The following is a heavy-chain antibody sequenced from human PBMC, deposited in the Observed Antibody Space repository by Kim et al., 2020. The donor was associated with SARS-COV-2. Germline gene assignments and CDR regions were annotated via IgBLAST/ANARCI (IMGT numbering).Heavy chain of an antibody. D-gene: IGHD6-13*01. J-gene: IGHJ4*02. V-gene: IGHV3-23*01. CDR3: AKRGPSISSSLYYFDY. Sequence: SVKGRFTSSRDNSKNTLYLQMNSLRAEDTAVYYCAKRGPSISSSLYYFDYWGQGTLVTVSS.